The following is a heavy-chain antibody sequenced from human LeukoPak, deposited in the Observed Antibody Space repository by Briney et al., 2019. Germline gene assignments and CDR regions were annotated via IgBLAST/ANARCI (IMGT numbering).Heavy chain of an antibody. J-gene: IGHJ6*02. CDR2: ISAYNGNT. D-gene: IGHD3-3*01. Sequence: ASVKVSCTASGYTFTSYGIRWVRQAPGQGLEWMGWISAYNGNTNYAQKLQGRVTMTTDTSTSTAYMELRSLRSDDTAVYYCARDPRFLEWSPRANYYYYGMDVWGQGTTVTVSS. CDR3: ARDPRFLEWSPRANYYYYGMDV. V-gene: IGHV1-18*01. CDR1: GYTFTSYG.